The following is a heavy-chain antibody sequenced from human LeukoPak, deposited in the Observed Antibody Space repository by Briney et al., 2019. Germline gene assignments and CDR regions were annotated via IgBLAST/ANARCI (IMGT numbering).Heavy chain of an antibody. CDR2: IYYSGST. V-gene: IGHV4-59*08. CDR3: ARKGRYSYGNPYFDY. J-gene: IGHJ4*02. D-gene: IGHD5-18*01. Sequence: ETLSLTCTVSGGSISSYYWSWIRQPPGKGLEWIGYIYYSGSTNYNPSLKSRVTISVDTSKNQFSLKLSSVTAADTAVYCCARKGRYSYGNPYFDYWGQGTLVTVSS. CDR1: GGSISSYY.